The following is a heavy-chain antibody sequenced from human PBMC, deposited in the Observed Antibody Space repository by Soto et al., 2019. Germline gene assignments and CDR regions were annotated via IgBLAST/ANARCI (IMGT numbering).Heavy chain of an antibody. CDR2: IWYDGSNK. V-gene: IGHV3-33*01. Sequence: QVQLVESGGGVVQPGRSLRLSCAASGFTFSSYGMHWVRQAPGKGLEWVAVIWYDGSNKYYADSVKGRFTISRDNSKNTLYLQMNGLRAEDTAVYYCARDRPDYYDSSGPFDYWGQGTLVTVSS. CDR3: ARDRPDYYDSSGPFDY. D-gene: IGHD3-22*01. CDR1: GFTFSSYG. J-gene: IGHJ4*02.